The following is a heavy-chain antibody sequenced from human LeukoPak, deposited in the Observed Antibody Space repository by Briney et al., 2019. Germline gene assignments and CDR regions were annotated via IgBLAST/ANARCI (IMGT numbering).Heavy chain of an antibody. J-gene: IGHJ2*01. V-gene: IGHV3-53*01. CDR1: GFTVSSNY. CDR2: IYSGGST. D-gene: IGHD2-2*01. CDR3: ARDRCSSRSCYLTITQKGYFDL. Sequence: GGSLRLSCAASGFTVSSNYMSWVRQAPGKGLEWVSVIYSGGSTYCADSVKGRFTISRDNSKNTLYLQMNSLRAEDTAVYYCARDRCSSRSCYLTITQKGYFDLWGRGTVVTVSS.